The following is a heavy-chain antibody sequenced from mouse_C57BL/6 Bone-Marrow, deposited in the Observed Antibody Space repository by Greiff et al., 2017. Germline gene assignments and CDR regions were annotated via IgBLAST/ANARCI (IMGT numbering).Heavy chain of an antibody. CDR3: ARYGTAWFAY. Sequence: VKLKQPGAELVRPGSSVKLSCKASGYTFTSYWMDWVKQRPGQGLEWIGNIYPSDSETHYNQKFKDKATLTVDKSSSTAYMQLSSLTSEDSAVYYCARYGTAWFAYWGQGTLVTVSA. D-gene: IGHD2-1*01. J-gene: IGHJ3*01. V-gene: IGHV1-61*01. CDR1: GYTFTSYW. CDR2: IYPSDSET.